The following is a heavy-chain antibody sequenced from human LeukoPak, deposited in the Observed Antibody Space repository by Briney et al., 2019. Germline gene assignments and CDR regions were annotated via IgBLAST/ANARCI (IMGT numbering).Heavy chain of an antibody. J-gene: IGHJ4*02. CDR2: IIPIFGTA. Sequence: SVKVSCKASGGTFSSYAISWVRRAPGQGLEWMGRIIPIFGTANYAQKFQGRVTITTDESTSTAYMELSSLRSEDTAVYYCARLGYCSGCSCEGVYWGQGTLVTVSS. V-gene: IGHV1-69*05. CDR3: ARLGYCSGCSCEGVY. CDR1: GGTFSSYA. D-gene: IGHD2-15*01.